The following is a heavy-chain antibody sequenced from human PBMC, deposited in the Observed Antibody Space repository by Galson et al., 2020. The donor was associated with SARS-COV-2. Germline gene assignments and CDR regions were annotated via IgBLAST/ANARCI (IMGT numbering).Heavy chain of an antibody. CDR1: GFTFSSYA. Sequence: GESLKISCAASGFTFSSYAMHWVRQAPGKGLEWVAVISYAGSNKYYADSVKGRFTISRDNSKNTLYLQMNSLRAEDTAVYYCASELVEIDYWGRGTLATVSS. CDR2: ISYAGSNK. D-gene: IGHD6-13*01. J-gene: IGHJ4*02. V-gene: IGHV3-30*04. CDR3: ASELVEIDY.